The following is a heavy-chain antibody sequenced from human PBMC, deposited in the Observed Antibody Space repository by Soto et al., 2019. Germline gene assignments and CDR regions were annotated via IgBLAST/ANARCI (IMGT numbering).Heavy chain of an antibody. CDR2: ISSSSSYI. J-gene: IGHJ6*02. V-gene: IGHV3-21*01. CDR3: ARDVPGTIFGVVIHYYYYGMDV. D-gene: IGHD3-3*01. Sequence: PGGSLRLSCAASGFTFSSYSMNWVRQAPGKGLEWVSSISSSSSYIYYADSVKGRFTISRDNAKNSLYLQMNSLRAEDTAVYYCARDVPGTIFGVVIHYYYYGMDVWGQGTTVTVSS. CDR1: GFTFSSYS.